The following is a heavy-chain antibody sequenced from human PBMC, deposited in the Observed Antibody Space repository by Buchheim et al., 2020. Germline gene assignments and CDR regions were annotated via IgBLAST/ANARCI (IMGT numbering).Heavy chain of an antibody. D-gene: IGHD2-2*01. V-gene: IGHV4-39*07. CDR3: ARDTYAYAWFFY. CDR2: ISHSGNT. J-gene: IGHJ4*02. CDR1: GGSIGSSSYY. Sequence: QLQLQESGPGLVKPSETLSLTCTVFGGSIGSSSYYWGWVRQPPGKGLEWIGSISHSGNTYYNPSIKSRVTTSVDTSKTQLSLAMGSVTAADTAVYYCARDTYAYAWFFYWGQGTL.